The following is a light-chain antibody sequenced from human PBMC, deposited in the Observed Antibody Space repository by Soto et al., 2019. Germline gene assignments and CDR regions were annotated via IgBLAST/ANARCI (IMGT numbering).Light chain of an antibody. CDR3: LQLNRYPRT. J-gene: IGKJ4*01. Sequence: DIQLTQSPSFLSASVGDRVTITCRASQPISNYLAWYQQKPGKAPELLIYSASTLQSGVPSRFSGSGSSTDFSLTIRALQPDDFATYYCLQLNRYPRTFGGGTKVDIK. CDR2: SAS. CDR1: QPISNY. V-gene: IGKV1-9*01.